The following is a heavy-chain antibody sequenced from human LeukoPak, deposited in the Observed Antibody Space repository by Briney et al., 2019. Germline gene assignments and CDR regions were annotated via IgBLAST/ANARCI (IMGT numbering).Heavy chain of an antibody. CDR1: GYTFTAYN. V-gene: IGHV1-2*02. CDR3: APQLGRLTDY. D-gene: IGHD7-27*01. CDR2: IDPNSGGT. Sequence: REASVKVSCKASGYTFTAYNMDWVRQAPGQGLEWMGWIDPNSGGTNYAQKFQSRVTMTRDTTVSTAYMELSWLRSDDTAVYYCAPQLGRLTDYWGQGTLVTVSS. J-gene: IGHJ4*02.